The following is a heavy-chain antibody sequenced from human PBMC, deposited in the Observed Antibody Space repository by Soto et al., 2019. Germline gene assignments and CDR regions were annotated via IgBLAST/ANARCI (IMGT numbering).Heavy chain of an antibody. D-gene: IGHD6-19*01. V-gene: IGHV1-69*12. Sequence: QVQPVQSGAEVKKPGSSVKVSCKASGGTFTNYAISWVRQAPGQGLEWMGGITPIFGTANYAQKFQGRVTITADESMSTAYMELNRLRSEDTAVYYCAQTLGLAVAGPGRFDLWGRGTLVTVSS. J-gene: IGHJ2*01. CDR2: ITPIFGTA. CDR3: AQTLGLAVAGPGRFDL. CDR1: GGTFTNYA.